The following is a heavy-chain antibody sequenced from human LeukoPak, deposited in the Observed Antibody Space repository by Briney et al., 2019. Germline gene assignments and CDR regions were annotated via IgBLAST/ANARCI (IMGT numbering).Heavy chain of an antibody. CDR1: GGSFSGYY. Sequence: SETLSLTCAVYGGSFSGYYWTWFRQPPGKGLEWIGEINHSGSTDYNPSLKSRVTISVDSSNNQFSLKLSSVTAADTAVYYCAGDDFWSGSTAFDIWGQGTMVTVSS. J-gene: IGHJ3*02. CDR2: INHSGST. CDR3: AGDDFWSGSTAFDI. D-gene: IGHD3-3*01. V-gene: IGHV4-34*01.